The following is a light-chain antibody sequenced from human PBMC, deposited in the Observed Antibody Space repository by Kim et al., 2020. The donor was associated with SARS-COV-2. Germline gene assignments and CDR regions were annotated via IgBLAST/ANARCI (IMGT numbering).Light chain of an antibody. CDR2: DVS. J-gene: IGLJ3*02. Sequence: QSALTQPASVSGSPGQSITISCTGTNTDIGGYNYVSWYQQHPGKAPKLLIYDVSDRPSGVSPRFSGSKSGNTASLTISGLQAEDEADYYCKSFSSSGTLMLFGGGTQLTVL. CDR1: NTDIGGYNY. CDR3: KSFSSSGTLML. V-gene: IGLV2-14*03.